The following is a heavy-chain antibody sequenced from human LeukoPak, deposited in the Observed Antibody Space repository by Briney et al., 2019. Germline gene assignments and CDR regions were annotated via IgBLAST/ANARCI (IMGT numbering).Heavy chain of an antibody. D-gene: IGHD4-17*01. Sequence: GGSLRLSCAASGFTFSSYSMNWVRQAPWKGLEWVSSISSSSSYIYYADSVKGRFTISRDNAKNSLYLQMNSLRAEDTAVYYCARAVMTTVTSPFDYWGQGTLVTVSS. V-gene: IGHV3-21*01. CDR2: ISSSSSYI. CDR3: ARAVMTTVTSPFDY. J-gene: IGHJ4*02. CDR1: GFTFSSYS.